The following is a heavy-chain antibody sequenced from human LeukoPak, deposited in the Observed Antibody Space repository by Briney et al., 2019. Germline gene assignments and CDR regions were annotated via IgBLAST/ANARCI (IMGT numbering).Heavy chain of an antibody. Sequence: SVKVSCKASGGTFSSYAISWVRQAPGQGLEWMGRIIPIFGTANYAQKFQGRVTITTDESTSTAYMELSSLRSEDTAVYYCARRSGSGSLISYMDVWGKGTTVTVSS. CDR2: IIPIFGTA. D-gene: IGHD3-10*01. J-gene: IGHJ6*03. CDR3: ARRSGSGSLISYMDV. V-gene: IGHV1-69*05. CDR1: GGTFSSYA.